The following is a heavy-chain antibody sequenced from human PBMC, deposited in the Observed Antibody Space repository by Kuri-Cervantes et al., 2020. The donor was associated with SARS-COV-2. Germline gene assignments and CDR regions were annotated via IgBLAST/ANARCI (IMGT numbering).Heavy chain of an antibody. V-gene: IGHV3-48*01. CDR2: ISNNDYTI. Sequence: GESLKISCAASGFTFSNYGMNWVRQAPGKGLEWLSYISNNDYTIYYADSVKGRFTISRDNSKNTLYLQMNSLRAEDTAVYYCAKSEGGSYFRAFDIWGQGTMVTVSS. D-gene: IGHD1-26*01. J-gene: IGHJ3*02. CDR1: GFTFSNYG. CDR3: AKSEGGSYFRAFDI.